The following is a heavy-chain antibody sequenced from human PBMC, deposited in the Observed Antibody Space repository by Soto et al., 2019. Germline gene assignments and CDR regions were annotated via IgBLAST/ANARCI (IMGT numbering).Heavy chain of an antibody. CDR1: GFTFSSYG. V-gene: IGHV3-30*03. CDR3: ATGLGFGELSPYYYYYGMDV. D-gene: IGHD3-10*01. Sequence: QVQLVESGGGVVQPGRSLRLSCAASGFTFSSYGMHWVRQAPGTGLEWVAVISYDGSNKYYADSVKGRFTISRDNSENTLYLQMNSLRAEDTAVYYCATGLGFGELSPYYYYYGMDVWGHGATVTVSS. J-gene: IGHJ6*02. CDR2: ISYDGSNK.